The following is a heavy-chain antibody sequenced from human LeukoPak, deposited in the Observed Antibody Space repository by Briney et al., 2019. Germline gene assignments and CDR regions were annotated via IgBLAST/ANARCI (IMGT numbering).Heavy chain of an antibody. Sequence: GVSLRLSCAASGFTFSDYYMSWIRQAPGKGLEWVSYISSSGSTISYADSVKGRFPISRDNAKNSLYLQMNSLRAEDTAVYYCARQQWLDGAYYLDYWGQGTLVTVSS. D-gene: IGHD6-19*01. J-gene: IGHJ4*02. CDR3: ARQQWLDGAYYLDY. CDR2: ISSSGSTI. V-gene: IGHV3-11*04. CDR1: GFTFSDYY.